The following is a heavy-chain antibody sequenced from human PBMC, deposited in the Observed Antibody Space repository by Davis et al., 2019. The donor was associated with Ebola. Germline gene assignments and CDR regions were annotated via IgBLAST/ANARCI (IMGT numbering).Heavy chain of an antibody. J-gene: IGHJ6*02. CDR1: GYTFTSYG. D-gene: IGHD3-3*01. CDR2: ISAYNGNT. V-gene: IGHV1-18*04. Sequence: ASVKVSCKASGYTFTSYGISWVRQAPGQGLEWMGWISAYNGNTNYAQKLQGRVTMTTDTSTSTAYMELRSLRSDDTAVYYCAGGDDFWSGDGFGYYYYGMDVWGQGTMVTVSS. CDR3: AGGDDFWSGDGFGYYYYGMDV.